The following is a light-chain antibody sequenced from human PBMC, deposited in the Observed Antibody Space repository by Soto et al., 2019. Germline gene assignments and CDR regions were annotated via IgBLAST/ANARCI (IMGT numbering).Light chain of an antibody. CDR1: QGISNY. CDR3: QQLNNYPPA. V-gene: IGKV1-9*01. J-gene: IGKJ5*01. Sequence: DIQLTQSPSFLSASVGDRVTITCRASQGISNYLAWYPQKPRKAPNLLIYASSTLQSGVPSRFRGSGSGTEFTLTISSLQPEDFATYYCQQLNNYPPAFGQGTRLDIK. CDR2: ASS.